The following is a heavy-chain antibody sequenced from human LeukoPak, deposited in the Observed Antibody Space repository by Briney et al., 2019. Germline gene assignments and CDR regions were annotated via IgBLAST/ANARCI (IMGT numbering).Heavy chain of an antibody. Sequence: GGSLRLSCAASGFTFSSYGMHWVRQAPGKGLEWVAVISYDGSNKYYADSVKGRFTISRDNSKNTLYLQMNSLRAEDTAVYYCAKGRYYYGSGSYPNDYWGQGTLVTVSS. CDR1: GFTFSSYG. J-gene: IGHJ4*02. CDR3: AKGRYYYGSGSYPNDY. CDR2: ISYDGSNK. V-gene: IGHV3-30*18. D-gene: IGHD3-10*01.